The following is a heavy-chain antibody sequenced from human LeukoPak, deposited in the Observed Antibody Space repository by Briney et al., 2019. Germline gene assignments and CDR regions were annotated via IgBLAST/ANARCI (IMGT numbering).Heavy chain of an antibody. CDR2: IYHSGST. CDR1: GGSISSSNW. CDR3: ARETSQKGAHYMDV. J-gene: IGHJ6*03. V-gene: IGHV4-4*02. D-gene: IGHD3-16*01. Sequence: MASETLSLTCAVSGGSISSSNWWSWVRQPPGKGLEWIGEIYHSGSTNYNPSLKSRVTISVDTSKNQFSLKLSSVTTADTAVYYCARETSQKGAHYMDVWGKGTTVTISS.